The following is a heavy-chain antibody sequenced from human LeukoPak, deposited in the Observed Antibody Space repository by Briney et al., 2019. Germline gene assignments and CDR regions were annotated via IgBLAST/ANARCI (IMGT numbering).Heavy chain of an antibody. J-gene: IGHJ4*02. CDR3: AKVASADAQARLNY. CDR2: IYSGGST. CDR1: GFTVSSNY. V-gene: IGHV3-53*01. Sequence: GGSLRLSCAASGFTVSSNYMSWVRQAPGKGLEWVSVIYSGGSTYYADSVKGRFTISRDNSKNTLYLQMNSLRAEDTAVYYCAKVASADAQARLNYWGQGTLVIVSS. D-gene: IGHD6-19*01.